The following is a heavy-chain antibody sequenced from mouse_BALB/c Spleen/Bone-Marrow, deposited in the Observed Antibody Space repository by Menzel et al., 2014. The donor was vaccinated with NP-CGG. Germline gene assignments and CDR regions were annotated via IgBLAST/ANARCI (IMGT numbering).Heavy chain of an antibody. CDR3: ARIYYDSNWYFDV. CDR1: GVYITSGY. D-gene: IGHD2-4*01. J-gene: IGHJ1*01. Sequence: VQLQQPGPTLVKPSQTLTLTCSVTGVYITSGYWNWSRKFPGNKLEYMGYISHSGNSSYNQSPKRRIYITRNTSKNEYYLQLNSLTTEDAATYYCARIYYDSNWYFDVWGAGTTVTVSS. V-gene: IGHV3-8*02. CDR2: ISHSGNS.